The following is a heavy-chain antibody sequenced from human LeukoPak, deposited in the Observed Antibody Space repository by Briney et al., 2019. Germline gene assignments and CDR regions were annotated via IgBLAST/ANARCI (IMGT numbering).Heavy chain of an antibody. V-gene: IGHV1-18*01. CDR2: ISAYNGNT. J-gene: IGHJ4*02. Sequence: ASVKVSCTASGYTFTSYGISWVRQAPGQGLEWMGWISAYNGNTNYAQKLQGRVTMTTDTSTSTAYMELRSLRSDDTAVYYCARDNLLSPNSGRRFDYWGQGTLVTVSS. CDR1: GYTFTSYG. CDR3: ARDNLLSPNSGRRFDY. D-gene: IGHD1-26*01.